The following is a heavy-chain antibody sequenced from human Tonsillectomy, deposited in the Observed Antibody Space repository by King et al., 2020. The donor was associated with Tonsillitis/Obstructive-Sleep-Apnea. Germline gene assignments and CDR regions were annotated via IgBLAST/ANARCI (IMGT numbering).Heavy chain of an antibody. Sequence: VQLVESGGGLVKPGGSLRLSCAASGFTVSNVWMNWVRQAPGKGLEWVGRIRSKSDGGTTDYAAAVKGRFTISSDDSENTLYLQMSSLKTDDTDMCACTTVVGSTTEGVWGQGTLVTVAS. J-gene: IGHJ4*02. D-gene: IGHD1-26*01. V-gene: IGHV3-15*01. CDR2: IRSKSDGGTT. CDR1: GFTVSNVW. CDR3: TTVVGSTTEGV.